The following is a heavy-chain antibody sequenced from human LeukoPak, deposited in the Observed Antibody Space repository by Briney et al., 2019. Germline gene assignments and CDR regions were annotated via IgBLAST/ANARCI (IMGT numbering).Heavy chain of an antibody. D-gene: IGHD1-26*01. CDR2: INPNSGGT. V-gene: IGHV1-2*02. Sequence: GASVKVSCKASGYTFNGYYMHWVRQAPGQGLEWMGWINPNSGGTNYAQKFQGRVTMTRDTSISTAYMELSRLRFDDTAVYYCARDLLVGPTNAYWGQGTLVTVSS. J-gene: IGHJ4*02. CDR1: GYTFNGYY. CDR3: ARDLLVGPTNAY.